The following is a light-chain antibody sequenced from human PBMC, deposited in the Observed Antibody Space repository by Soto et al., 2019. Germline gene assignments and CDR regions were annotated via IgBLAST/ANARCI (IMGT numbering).Light chain of an antibody. CDR1: QSVSSN. CDR3: QQYNRWPPWT. V-gene: IGKV3-15*01. CDR2: GAS. J-gene: IGKJ1*01. Sequence: EIVMTQSPPALSGSPWERSTLSCRASQSVSSNLAWYQQKPGQSPRLLIYGASTRATGIPARFSGSGSGPDFTLTISSLQSEDFAVYYCQQYNRWPPWTFGQGTKVDIK.